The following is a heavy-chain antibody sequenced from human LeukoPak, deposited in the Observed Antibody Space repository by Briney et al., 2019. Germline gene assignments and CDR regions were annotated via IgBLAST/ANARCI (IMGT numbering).Heavy chain of an antibody. CDR1: GFTFSSYG. CDR3: AKDYYGSGSYYGGLNYYYGMDV. J-gene: IGHJ6*02. D-gene: IGHD3-10*01. V-gene: IGHV3-30*18. Sequence: GRSLRLSCAASGFTFSSYGMHWVRQAPGKGLEWVAVISYDGSNKYYADSVKGRFTISRDNSKNTLYLQMNSLRAEDTAVYYCAKDYYGSGSYYGGLNYYYGMDVWGQGTTVTVSS. CDR2: ISYDGSNK.